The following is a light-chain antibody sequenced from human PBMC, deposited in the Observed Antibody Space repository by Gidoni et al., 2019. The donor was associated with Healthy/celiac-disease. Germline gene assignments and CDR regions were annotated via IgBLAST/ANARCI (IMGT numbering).Light chain of an antibody. V-gene: IGKV3-20*01. J-gene: IGKJ2*01. CDR2: GAS. CDR1: QSVSSSY. CDR3: QQYGSSPET. Sequence: TVLTQSPGTLSLSPGERATLSCRASQSVSSSYLAWYRQKLGQAPRLLIYGASRRATGIPDRFSGSGSGTDFTLTISRLEPEDCAMYYCQQYGSSPETFGQGTKLEIK.